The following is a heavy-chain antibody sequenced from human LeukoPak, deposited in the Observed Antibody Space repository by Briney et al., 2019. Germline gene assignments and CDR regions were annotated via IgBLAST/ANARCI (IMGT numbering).Heavy chain of an antibody. CDR2: ISSSSSYI. CDR1: GFTFSSYS. CDR3: ARDQPPGYCTSTSCYAHY. V-gene: IGHV3-21*01. D-gene: IGHD2-2*01. Sequence: GGSLRLSCAASGFTFSSYSMNWVRQAPGMGLEWVSSISSSSSYIYYADSVKGRFTISRDNAKNSLYLQMNGLRDEDTAVYYCARDQPPGYCTSTSCYAHYWGQGTLVTVSS. J-gene: IGHJ4*02.